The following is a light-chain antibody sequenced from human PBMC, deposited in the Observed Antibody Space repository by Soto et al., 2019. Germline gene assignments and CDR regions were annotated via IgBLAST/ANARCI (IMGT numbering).Light chain of an antibody. J-gene: IGKJ1*01. CDR2: KAS. CDR1: QSISSW. V-gene: IGKV1-5*03. CDR3: QQYNSYPWT. Sequence: DIQMTQSPSTLSASVGDRVTITCRASQSISSWLAWYQQKPGKAPKLLIYKASSLESGVPSRFSGCGSGTEFTLTISRLQPDDFATYYCQQYNSYPWTFGQGTKVEIK.